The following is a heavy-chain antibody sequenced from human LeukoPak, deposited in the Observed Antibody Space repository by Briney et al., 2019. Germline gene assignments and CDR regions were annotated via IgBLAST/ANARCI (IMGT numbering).Heavy chain of an antibody. V-gene: IGHV3-73*01. CDR2: IRSKADNDAT. Sequence: GGSLRLSCAASGFTFSGPVLLLVRQASGRGLEWVGRIRSKADNDATAYAASVKGRFTISRDDSRNTAYLQMNSLKTEDAAMYYCTIGVYWGQGTLVTVSS. CDR1: GFTFSGPV. CDR3: TIGVY. J-gene: IGHJ4*02.